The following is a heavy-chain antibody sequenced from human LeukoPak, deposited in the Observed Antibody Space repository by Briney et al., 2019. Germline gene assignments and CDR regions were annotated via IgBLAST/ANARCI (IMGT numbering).Heavy chain of an antibody. D-gene: IGHD1-7*01. CDR3: ARDYWWNYDY. Sequence: GGSLRLSCAASGFTFSDYAMHWLRQAPGKGLERVAVISKDGSDKYYPGSVRGRFTISRDNSKNTIYLQMDSLRAEDTAIYYCARDYWWNYDYWGQGTLVTVSS. CDR1: GFTFSDYA. CDR2: ISKDGSDK. V-gene: IGHV3-30*01. J-gene: IGHJ4*02.